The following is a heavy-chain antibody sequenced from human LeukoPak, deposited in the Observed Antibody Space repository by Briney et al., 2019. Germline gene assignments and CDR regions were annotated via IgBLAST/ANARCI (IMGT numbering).Heavy chain of an antibody. CDR2: IRYDGSNK. CDR3: VKVTDYYGSGSYPDFDY. CDR1: GFTFSSYG. V-gene: IGHV3-30*02. J-gene: IGHJ4*02. D-gene: IGHD3-10*01. Sequence: GGSLRLSCAASGFTFSSYGMHWVRQAPGKGLEWVAFIRYDGSNKYYADSVKGRFTISRDNSKNTLYLQMNSLRADDTAVYYCVKVTDYYGSGSYPDFDYWGQGTLVTVSS.